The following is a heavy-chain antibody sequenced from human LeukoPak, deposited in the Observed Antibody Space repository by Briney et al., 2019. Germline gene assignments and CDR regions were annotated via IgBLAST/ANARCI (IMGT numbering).Heavy chain of an antibody. CDR2: INPNSGGA. J-gene: IGHJ3*02. Sequence: ASAKVSCKASGYTFTGYYMHWVRQAPGQGLEWMGRINPNSGGANYAQKFQGRVTMTRDMSISTAYMELSRLRSDDTAVYYCARDDTIFDAFDIWGQGTMVTVSS. V-gene: IGHV1-2*06. D-gene: IGHD3-9*01. CDR3: ARDDTIFDAFDI. CDR1: GYTFTGYY.